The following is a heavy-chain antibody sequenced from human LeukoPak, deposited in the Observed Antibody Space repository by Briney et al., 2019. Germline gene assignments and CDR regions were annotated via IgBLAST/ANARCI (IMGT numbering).Heavy chain of an antibody. CDR1: GVLLSTSGVG. CDR3: AHTRTGRGNPDFDY. Sequence: GPTLALPRRPLTLTWNFSGVLLSTSGVGVGWVGQPPGKALECLALIYWDEDKRYSPSLQRRLTITKDNSKTQMVLTMNNMDPVDTATYYCAHTRTGRGNPDFDYWGQGTLVTVPS. D-gene: IGHD4-23*01. J-gene: IGHJ4*02. CDR2: IYWDEDK. V-gene: IGHV2-5*02.